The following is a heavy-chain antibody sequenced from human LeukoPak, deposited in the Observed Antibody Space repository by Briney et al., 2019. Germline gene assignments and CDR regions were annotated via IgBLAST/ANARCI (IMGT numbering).Heavy chain of an antibody. Sequence: GGSLRLSCAASGFTFTSYSLNWVRQAPGKGLEWVSSISSSGSYIYYADSVKGRFTISRDNAKNSLYLQMISLRAEDTAVYYCARALRYYYDSSGYALDAFDVWGPGTMVTVSS. D-gene: IGHD3-22*01. V-gene: IGHV3-21*01. J-gene: IGHJ3*01. CDR2: ISSSGSYI. CDR3: ARALRYYYDSSGYALDAFDV. CDR1: GFTFTSYS.